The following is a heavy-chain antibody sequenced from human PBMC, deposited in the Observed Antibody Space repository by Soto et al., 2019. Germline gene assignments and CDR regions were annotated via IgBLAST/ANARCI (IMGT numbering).Heavy chain of an antibody. CDR1: GGSISSSSYY. D-gene: IGHD2-15*01. J-gene: IGHJ4*02. Sequence: SETLSLTCTVSGGSISSSSYYWGWIRQPPGKGLEWIGSIYYSGSTYYNPSLKSRVTISVDTSKNQFSLKLSSVTAADTAVYYCARQADHTLNRKKYYFDYWGQGTLVTVSS. V-gene: IGHV4-39*01. CDR2: IYYSGST. CDR3: ARQADHTLNRKKYYFDY.